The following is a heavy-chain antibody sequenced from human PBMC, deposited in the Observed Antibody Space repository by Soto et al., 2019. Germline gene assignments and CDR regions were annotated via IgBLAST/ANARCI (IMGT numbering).Heavy chain of an antibody. CDR3: ARATGTFDYYYGMDV. V-gene: IGHV5-51*01. J-gene: IGHJ6*02. CDR1: GYSFTSYW. Sequence: GESLRISGKGSGYSFTSYWIGWVRQMPGKGLEWMGIIYPGDSDTRYSPSFQGQVTISADKSISSAYLQWSSLKASDTAMYYCARATGTFDYYYGMDVWGQGTTVTVSS. D-gene: IGHD1-1*01. CDR2: IYPGDSDT.